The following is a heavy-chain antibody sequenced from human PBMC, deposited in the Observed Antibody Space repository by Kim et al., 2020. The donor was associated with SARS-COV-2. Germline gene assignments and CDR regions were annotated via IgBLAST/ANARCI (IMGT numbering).Heavy chain of an antibody. V-gene: IGHV1-69*13. CDR3: ASSDNWNYDYYYYGMDV. Sequence: SVKVSCKASGGTFSSYAISWVRQAPGQGLEWMGGIIPIFGTANYAQKFHGRVTITADESTSSAYMELSSLRSEDTAVYYCASSDNWNYDYYYYGMDVWGQGTTVTVSS. CDR1: GGTFSSYA. D-gene: IGHD1-7*01. J-gene: IGHJ6*02. CDR2: IIPIFGTA.